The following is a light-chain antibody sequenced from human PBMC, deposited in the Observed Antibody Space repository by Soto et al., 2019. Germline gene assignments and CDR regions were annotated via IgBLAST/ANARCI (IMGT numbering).Light chain of an antibody. CDR1: QSVSSN. Sequence: EIVMTQSPATLSVSPGERATLSCRASQSVSSNLAWYQQKPGQAPRLLIYGASTRATGIPARFSGSGSETEFTLTISSLQSEDFAVYYCQQYNNWPPPHTFGQGTKLEIK. CDR3: QQYNNWPPPHT. CDR2: GAS. J-gene: IGKJ2*01. V-gene: IGKV3-15*01.